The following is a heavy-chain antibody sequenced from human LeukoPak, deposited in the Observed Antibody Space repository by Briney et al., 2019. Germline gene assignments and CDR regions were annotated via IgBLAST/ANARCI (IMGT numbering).Heavy chain of an antibody. CDR1: GFTFSTYW. J-gene: IGHJ4*02. CDR2: IKQGGSKK. CDR3: ARVRCSSNSCFPDY. V-gene: IGHV3-7*01. D-gene: IGHD2-2*01. Sequence: GGSLRLSCAASGFTFSTYWMSWVRQAPGKGLEWVANIKQGGSKKYYVDSVKGRFTISRDNAKNSLFLQMNSLRAEDTAVYYCARVRCSSNSCFPDYWGQGTLVTVSS.